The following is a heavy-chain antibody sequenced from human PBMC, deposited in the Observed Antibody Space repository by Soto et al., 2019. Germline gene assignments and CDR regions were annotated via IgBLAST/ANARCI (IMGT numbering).Heavy chain of an antibody. Sequence: QVHLVQSGAEVKKPGASVKVSCKASGYTFTSYGITWVRQAPGQGLEWMGWISAHDGNIDYAQKSQGRVIVTRETSTSTAYVELRSLISDDTAVDYCARGRYGDYWGQGALVTVSS. CDR1: GYTFTSYG. CDR2: ISAHDGNI. CDR3: ARGRYGDY. D-gene: IGHD1-1*01. J-gene: IGHJ4*02. V-gene: IGHV1-18*01.